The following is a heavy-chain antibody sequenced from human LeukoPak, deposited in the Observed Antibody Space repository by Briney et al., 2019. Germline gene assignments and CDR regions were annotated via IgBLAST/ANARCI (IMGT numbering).Heavy chain of an antibody. CDR2: ISSSSSYI. J-gene: IGHJ3*02. D-gene: IGHD1-7*01. V-gene: IGHV3-21*01. CDR1: GFTFSSYS. CDR3: ARFAETNAFDI. Sequence: GGSLRLSCTASGFTFSSYSMNWVRQAPGKGLEWVSSISSSSSYIYYADSVKGRFTISRDNAKNSLYLQMNSLRAEDTAVYYCARFAETNAFDIWGQGTMVTVSS.